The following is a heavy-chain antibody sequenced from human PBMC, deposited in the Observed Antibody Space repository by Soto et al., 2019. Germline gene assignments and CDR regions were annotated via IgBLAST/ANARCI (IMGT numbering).Heavy chain of an antibody. Sequence: QVQLQESGPGLVKPSQTLSLTCTVSGGSISSGGYYWSWIRQHPGKGLEWIGYIYYSGSTYYNPSLKSRVTISVDTSKNQFSLKLSSVTAADTAVYYCARDAFRAIFGVVTHDAFDIWGQGTMVTVSS. CDR3: ARDAFRAIFGVVTHDAFDI. V-gene: IGHV4-31*03. D-gene: IGHD3-3*01. J-gene: IGHJ3*02. CDR2: IYYSGST. CDR1: GGSISSGGYY.